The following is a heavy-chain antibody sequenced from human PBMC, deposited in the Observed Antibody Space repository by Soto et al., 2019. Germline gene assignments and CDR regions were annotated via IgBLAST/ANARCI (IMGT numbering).Heavy chain of an antibody. V-gene: IGHV3-30*03. CDR3: TGEVASGY. Sequence: QVQLVESGGGVVQPGRSLRLSCAVSGFTVSTYGMHWVRQAPGKGLEWVAVISRDGGTKYYADSVKGRFTISRDNSRNTMFLEMKRLRSDDMAVYYCTGEVASGYWGQGTLVTVSS. CDR2: ISRDGGTK. CDR1: GFTVSTYG. D-gene: IGHD2-8*02. J-gene: IGHJ4*02.